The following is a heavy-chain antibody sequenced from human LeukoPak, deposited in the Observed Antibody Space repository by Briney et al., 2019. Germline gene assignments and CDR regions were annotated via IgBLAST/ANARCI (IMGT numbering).Heavy chain of an antibody. CDR3: ARDDDYGDYGLDY. CDR1: GFTFSSYG. CDR2: ISSSSFK. V-gene: IGHV3-21*01. D-gene: IGHD4-17*01. J-gene: IGHJ4*02. Sequence: GGSLRLSCAASGFTFSSYGMNWVRQAPGKGLEWVSSISSSSFKYYADSVKGRFTISRDNAKNSLFLQMNSLRAEDTAVYYCARDDDYGDYGLDYWGQGTLVTVAS.